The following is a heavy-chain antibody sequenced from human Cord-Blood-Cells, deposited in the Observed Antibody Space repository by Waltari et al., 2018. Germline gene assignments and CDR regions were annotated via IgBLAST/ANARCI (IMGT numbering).Heavy chain of an antibody. Sequence: QVQLVQSGAEVKKPGSSVKVSCKASGGTFSSYAISWVRQAPGQGLEWMGGSIPIFGTANYAQKFQGRVTITADESTSTAYMELSSLRSEDTAVYYCATYSEGYCSSTSCYDYWGQGTLVTVSS. D-gene: IGHD2-2*01. CDR3: ATYSEGYCSSTSCYDY. V-gene: IGHV1-69*12. CDR1: GGTFSSYA. J-gene: IGHJ4*02. CDR2: SIPIFGTA.